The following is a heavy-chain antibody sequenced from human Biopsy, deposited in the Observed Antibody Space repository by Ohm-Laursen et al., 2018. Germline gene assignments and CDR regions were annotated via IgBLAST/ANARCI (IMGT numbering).Heavy chain of an antibody. V-gene: IGHV1-69*06. CDR3: ATLTEDYGASPDS. J-gene: IGHJ4*02. CDR2: VIPISNTA. CDR1: GGSFSDYG. D-gene: IGHD4-17*01. Sequence: SVKASCKASGGSFSDYGLSWVRQAPGRGLEWMGRVIPISNTANYAQNFQDRLTITADRSTNTAYMELNSLRSGDTAVYFCATLTEDYGASPDSWGQGTLVVVSS.